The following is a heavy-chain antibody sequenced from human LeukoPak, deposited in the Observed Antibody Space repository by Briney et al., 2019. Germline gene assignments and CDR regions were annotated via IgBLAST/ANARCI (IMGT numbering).Heavy chain of an antibody. CDR1: GGSISSSNW. J-gene: IGHJ3*02. Sequence: SSGTLSLTCAVSGGSISSSNWWSWVRQPPGKGLEWIGEIYHSGSTNYNPSLKSRVTISVDKSKNQFSLKLSSVTAADTAVYYCASYCGGDCNDLHAFDIWGQGTMVTVSS. CDR3: ASYCGGDCNDLHAFDI. V-gene: IGHV4-4*02. CDR2: IYHSGST. D-gene: IGHD2-21*02.